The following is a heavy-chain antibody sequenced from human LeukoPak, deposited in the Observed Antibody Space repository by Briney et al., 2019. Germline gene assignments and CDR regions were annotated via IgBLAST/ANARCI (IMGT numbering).Heavy chain of an antibody. CDR2: ISSSGSTI. Sequence: GGSLRLSCAASGFTFSDYYMSWIRQAPGKGLEWVSYISSSGSTIYYADSVKGRFTISRDNAKNSLYLQMNSLRAEDTAVYYCARESTMIVPYYYYYYMDVWGKGTTVTISS. V-gene: IGHV3-11*04. CDR1: GFTFSDYY. CDR3: ARESTMIVPYYYYYYMDV. J-gene: IGHJ6*03. D-gene: IGHD3-22*01.